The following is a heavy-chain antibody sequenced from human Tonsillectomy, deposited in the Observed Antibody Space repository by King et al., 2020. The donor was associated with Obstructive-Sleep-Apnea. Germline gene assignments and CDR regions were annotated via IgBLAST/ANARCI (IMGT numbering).Heavy chain of an antibody. Sequence: DVQLVESGGGLVQPGGSLRLSCAVSGFTFSSYSMNWVRQAPGKGLEWVSYMSSSSSTIYDADSVKGRFTISRDNAKNSLYLQMNSLRAEDTAVYYCAREVVRGANAPDYWGQGTLVTVSS. CDR2: MSSSSSTI. CDR3: AREVVRGANAPDY. CDR1: GFTFSSYS. J-gene: IGHJ4*02. D-gene: IGHD2-2*01. V-gene: IGHV3-48*04.